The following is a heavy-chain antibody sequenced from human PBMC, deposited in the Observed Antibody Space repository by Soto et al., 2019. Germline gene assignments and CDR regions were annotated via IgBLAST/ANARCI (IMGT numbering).Heavy chain of an antibody. CDR2: ISYEGSEK. Sequence: ESGGGVVQPGRSLRLSCAASGFTFSNNGMHWVRQAPGTGLEWMGVISYEGSEKYYAGSVKGRFTISRDNSKNTLYLQMDTLRAEDTAIYYCVKDKGAAAGFDYWGQGILVTVSS. V-gene: IGHV3-30*18. CDR3: VKDKGAAAGFDY. D-gene: IGHD6-13*01. J-gene: IGHJ4*02. CDR1: GFTFSNNG.